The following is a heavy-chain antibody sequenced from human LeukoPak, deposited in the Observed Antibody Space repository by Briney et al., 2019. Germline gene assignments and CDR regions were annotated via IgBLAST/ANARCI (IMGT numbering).Heavy chain of an antibody. D-gene: IGHD1-26*01. J-gene: IGHJ4*02. CDR2: IYHSGST. Sequence: PSETLSLTCTVSGGSISSGGYYWSWIRQPPGKGLEWIGYIYHSGSTYYNPSLKSRVTISVDRSKNQFSLKLSSVTAADTAVYYCAREPVGAKNGYWGQGTLVTVSS. CDR3: AREPVGAKNGY. V-gene: IGHV4-30-2*01. CDR1: GGSISSGGYY.